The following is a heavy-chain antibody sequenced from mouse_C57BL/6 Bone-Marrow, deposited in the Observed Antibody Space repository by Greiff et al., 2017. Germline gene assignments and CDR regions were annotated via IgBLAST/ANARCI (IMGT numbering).Heavy chain of an antibody. V-gene: IGHV1-26*01. D-gene: IGHD1-1*01. J-gene: IGHJ4*01. CDR3: ARVVATDYAMDY. Sequence: VQLQQSGPELVKPEASVKISCKASGYTFTDYYMNWVKQSHGKSLEWIGDINPNNGGTSYNQKFKGKATLTVDKSSSTAYMGLRILTSEDSAVYYCARVVATDYAMDYWGQGTSVTVSS. CDR2: INPNNGGT. CDR1: GYTFTDYY.